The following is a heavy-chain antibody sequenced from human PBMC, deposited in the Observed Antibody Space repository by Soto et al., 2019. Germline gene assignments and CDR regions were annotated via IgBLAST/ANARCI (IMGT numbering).Heavy chain of an antibody. CDR2: IYYSGST. J-gene: IGHJ6*03. CDR1: GGSISSSSYY. Sequence: QLQLQELGPGLVKPSETLSLTCTVSGGSISSSSYYWGWIRQPPGKGLEWIGSIYYSGSTYYNPSLKSRVTISVDTSKNQFSLKLSSVTAADTAVYYCASRITMVRGVIITTDYYYYYMDVWGKGTTVTVSS. V-gene: IGHV4-39*01. CDR3: ASRITMVRGVIITTDYYYYYMDV. D-gene: IGHD3-10*01.